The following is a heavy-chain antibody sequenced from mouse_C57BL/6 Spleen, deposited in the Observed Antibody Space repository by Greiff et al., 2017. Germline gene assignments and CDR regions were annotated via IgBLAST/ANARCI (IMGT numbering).Heavy chain of an antibody. CDR2: IYPGDGDT. CDR3: ARTIYEYAMDY. CDR1: GYAFSSSW. Sequence: ESGPELVKPGASVKISCKASGYAFSSSWLNWVKQRPGKGLEWIGRIYPGDGDTNYNGKFKGKATLTADKSSSTAYMQLSSLTAEDSAVYFCARTIYEYAMDYWGQRTSVTVSS. V-gene: IGHV1-82*01. J-gene: IGHJ4*01. D-gene: IGHD2-4*01.